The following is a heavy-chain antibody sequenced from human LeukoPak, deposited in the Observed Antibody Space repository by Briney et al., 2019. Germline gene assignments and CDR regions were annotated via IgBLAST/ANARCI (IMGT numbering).Heavy chain of an antibody. D-gene: IGHD3-9*01. Sequence: SETLSLTCTVSGGPISSSSYYWGWIRQPPGKGLEWIGYIYYSGSTNYNPSLKSRVTISVDTSKNQFSLKLSSVAAADTAVYYCAGRYYDILTGYYRYEDSNAFDIWGQGTMVTVSS. V-gene: IGHV4-61*05. J-gene: IGHJ3*02. CDR1: GGPISSSSYY. CDR3: AGRYYDILTGYYRYEDSNAFDI. CDR2: IYYSGST.